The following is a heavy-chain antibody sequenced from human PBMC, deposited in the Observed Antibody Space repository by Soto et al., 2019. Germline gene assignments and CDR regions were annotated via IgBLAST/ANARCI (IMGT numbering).Heavy chain of an antibody. V-gene: IGHV1-69*01. J-gene: IGHJ1*01. Sequence: QVQLVQSGAEVKKPGSSVKISCKASGGTLSSYTFSWVRQAPGQDVEWMGGIIPLFGTADYAQRFQDRITITADQSTSTAYMEWSSLRSEDTAVYYCAREGFSGSYFPYWGQGTLVTVSS. CDR3: AREGFSGSYFPY. CDR2: IIPLFGTA. D-gene: IGHD1-26*01. CDR1: GGTLSSYT.